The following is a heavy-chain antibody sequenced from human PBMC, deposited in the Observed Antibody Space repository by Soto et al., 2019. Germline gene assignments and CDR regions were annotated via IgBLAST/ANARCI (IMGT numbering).Heavy chain of an antibody. J-gene: IGHJ5*02. D-gene: IGHD6-13*01. CDR2: ISGSGGST. V-gene: IGHV3-23*01. CDR3: AKDILIAAAAPGWFDP. CDR1: EFTFSSYA. Sequence: GGSLRLSCAASEFTFSSYAMSWVRQAPGKGLEWVSAISGSGGSTYYADSVKGRFTISRDNSKNTLYLQMNSLRAEDTAVYYCAKDILIAAAAPGWFDPWGQGTLVTVSS.